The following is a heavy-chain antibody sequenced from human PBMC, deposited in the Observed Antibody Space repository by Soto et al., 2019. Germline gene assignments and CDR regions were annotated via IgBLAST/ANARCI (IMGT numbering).Heavy chain of an antibody. CDR1: GGTFSSYA. CDR2: IIPIFGTA. J-gene: IGHJ3*02. V-gene: IGHV1-69*13. D-gene: IGHD6-19*01. Sequence: SVKVSCKASGGTFSSYAISWVRQAPGQGLEWMGGIIPIFGTANYAQKFQGRVTITADESTSTAYMELSSLRSEDTAVYYCARHYSKFYSSHAFDIWGQGTMVTVSS. CDR3: ARHYSKFYSSHAFDI.